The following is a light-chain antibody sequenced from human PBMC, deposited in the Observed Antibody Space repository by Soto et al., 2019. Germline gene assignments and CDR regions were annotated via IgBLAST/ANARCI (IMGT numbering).Light chain of an antibody. Sequence: IQLTQSPSSLSASVGDRVTITCRASQGINSFLAWYQQKPGKAPKLLIYGASTLQSGVPSRFSGSGSGTDFTLTISSVEPEDFVTYYCQQLTNYRFTFGQGTKLQIK. J-gene: IGKJ2*01. CDR3: QQLTNYRFT. CDR1: QGINSF. CDR2: GAS. V-gene: IGKV1-9*01.